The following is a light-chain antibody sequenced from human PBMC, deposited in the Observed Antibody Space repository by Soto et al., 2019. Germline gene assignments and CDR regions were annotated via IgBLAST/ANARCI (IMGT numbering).Light chain of an antibody. Sequence: QSALTQPASVSGSPGQSITISCTGTSSDVGAYNYVSWYQQHPGKAPKLMIYEVSNRPSGVSDRFSGSRSGNTASLTISGLQAEDESDYYCQSYDRSLRGYVFGTGTKLTVL. V-gene: IGLV2-14*01. CDR3: QSYDRSLRGYV. CDR1: SSDVGAYNY. CDR2: EVS. J-gene: IGLJ1*01.